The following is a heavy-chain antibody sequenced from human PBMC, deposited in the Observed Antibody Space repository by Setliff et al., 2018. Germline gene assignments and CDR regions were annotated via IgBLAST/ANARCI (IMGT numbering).Heavy chain of an antibody. D-gene: IGHD6-13*01. CDR1: VYTFTSYY. J-gene: IGHJ6*03. CDR2: INPSGGST. V-gene: IGHV1-46*01. Sequence: ASVKVSCKASVYTFTSYYMHWVRQAPGQGLEWMGIINPSGGSTSYAQKFQGRVTMTRDTSTSTGYMELSSLRSDDTAVYYCARVAAAGPSILYMDVWGKGTTVTVSS. CDR3: ARVAAAGPSILYMDV.